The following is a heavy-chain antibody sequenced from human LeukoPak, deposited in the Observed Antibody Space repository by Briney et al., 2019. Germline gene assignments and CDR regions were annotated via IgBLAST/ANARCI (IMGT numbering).Heavy chain of an antibody. CDR1: GYSFTSYW. CDR3: ARQYNYYDSSGYEPFDY. Sequence: GESLKISCKGSGYSFTSYWIGWVRQMPGKGLEWMGIIYPGDSDTRYSPSFQGQVTISADKSISTAYLQWSSLKASDTAMYYCARQYNYYDSSGYEPFDYWGQGTLATVSS. D-gene: IGHD3-22*01. J-gene: IGHJ4*02. CDR2: IYPGDSDT. V-gene: IGHV5-51*01.